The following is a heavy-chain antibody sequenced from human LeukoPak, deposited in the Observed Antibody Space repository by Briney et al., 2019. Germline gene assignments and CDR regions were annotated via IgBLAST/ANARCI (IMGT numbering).Heavy chain of an antibody. V-gene: IGHV3-23*01. J-gene: IGHJ4*02. D-gene: IGHD3-22*01. Sequence: GGSLRLSCAASGFTFSSYAMSWVRQAPGKGLEWVSAISGSGGSTYYADSVKGRFTISRDNSKNTLYLQMNSLRAEDTAVYYCASRYYYDSSGYYNVDYWGQGTLVTVS. CDR1: GFTFSSYA. CDR3: ASRYYYDSSGYYNVDY. CDR2: ISGSGGST.